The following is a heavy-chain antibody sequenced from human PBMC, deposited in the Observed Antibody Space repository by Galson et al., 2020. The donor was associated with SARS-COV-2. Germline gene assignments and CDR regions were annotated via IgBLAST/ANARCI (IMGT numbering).Heavy chain of an antibody. CDR2: ISYDGSNK. Sequence: GGSLRLSCAASGFTFSSYAMHWVRQAPGKGLEWVAVISYDGSNKYYADSVKGRFTISRDNSKNTLYLQMNSLRAEDTAVYYCARGGSGSYRHWFDAWGQGTLVTVSS. D-gene: IGHD1-26*01. J-gene: IGHJ5*02. V-gene: IGHV3-30-3*01. CDR1: GFTFSSYA. CDR3: ARGGSGSYRHWFDA.